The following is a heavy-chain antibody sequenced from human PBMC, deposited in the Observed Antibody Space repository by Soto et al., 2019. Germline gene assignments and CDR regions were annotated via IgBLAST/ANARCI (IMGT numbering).Heavy chain of an antibody. J-gene: IGHJ6*02. CDR2: INHSGST. Sequence: SETLSLTCAVYGGSFSGYYWSWIRQPPGKGLEWIGEINHSGSTNYNPSLKSRVTISVDTSKNQFSLKLSSVTAADTAVYYCARFPVPAAIEYYYYYGMDVWGQGNRGHRLL. CDR1: GGSFSGYY. D-gene: IGHD2-2*02. V-gene: IGHV4-34*01. CDR3: ARFPVPAAIEYYYYYGMDV.